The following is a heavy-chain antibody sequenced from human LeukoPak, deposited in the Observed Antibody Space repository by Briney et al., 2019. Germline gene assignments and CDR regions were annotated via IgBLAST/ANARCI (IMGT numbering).Heavy chain of an antibody. D-gene: IGHD1-7*01. CDR2: IYKTGST. CDR3: ARGNNWNLSFDY. Sequence: KPSETLSLTCTVSGGSINSDGYYWTWIRQPPGKGLEWIGYIYKTGSTTYNPSLKSRVTMSVERSQNQFSLKVSSVTVADTAVYYCARGNNWNLSFDYWGQGSLVTVSS. CDR1: GGSINSDGYY. V-gene: IGHV4-30-2*01. J-gene: IGHJ4*02.